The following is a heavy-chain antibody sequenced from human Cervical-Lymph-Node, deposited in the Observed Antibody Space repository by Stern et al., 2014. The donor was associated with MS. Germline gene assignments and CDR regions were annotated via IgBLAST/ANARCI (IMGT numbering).Heavy chain of an antibody. CDR3: ARDKDHGLDI. CDR1: GYTFTSNG. CDR2: IRCQSGGS. Sequence: QVQLVQSGLEVKKPGASVKVSCKASGYTFTSNGISWVRQAPGQGLQWMCWIRCQSGGSAYVQSFHVSFTMTTDASTRTAFIELRSLRSDDTAMYSCARDKDHGLDIWGQGAMVTISS. V-gene: IGHV1-18*01. D-gene: IGHD4/OR15-4a*01. J-gene: IGHJ3*02.